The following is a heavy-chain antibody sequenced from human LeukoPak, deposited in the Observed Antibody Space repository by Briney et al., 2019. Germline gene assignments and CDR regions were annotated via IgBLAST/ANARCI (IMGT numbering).Heavy chain of an antibody. CDR1: GGSFSGYY. J-gene: IGHJ5*02. D-gene: IGHD1-1*01. Sequence: SETLSLTCAVYGGSFSGYYWSWIRQPPGKGLEWIGEINHSGSTNYNPSLKSRVTISVDTSKNQFSLKLSSVTAADTAVYYCARFLGYTGGFDPWGQGTLVTDSS. CDR3: ARFLGYTGGFDP. CDR2: INHSGST. V-gene: IGHV4-34*01.